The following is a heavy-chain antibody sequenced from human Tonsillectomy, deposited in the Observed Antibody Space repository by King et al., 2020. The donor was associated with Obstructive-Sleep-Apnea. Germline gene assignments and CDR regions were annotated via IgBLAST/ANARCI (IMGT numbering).Heavy chain of an antibody. V-gene: IGHV3-30*04. D-gene: IGHD4-17*01. CDR2: MSYEWVIK. J-gene: IGHJ4*02. Sequence: QVQLVESGGGVVQPGRSLRLSCGSSGCPFDRHAMKLVRQAPCTGLAGWAFMSYEWVIKYSVASVNGLFTISRDNSKNTQSLQMNNLRVEDTAVYYCARGGYGSAVTMGSQFDYWGQGTLVTVSS. CDR1: GCPFDRHA. CDR3: ARGGYGSAVTMGSQFDY.